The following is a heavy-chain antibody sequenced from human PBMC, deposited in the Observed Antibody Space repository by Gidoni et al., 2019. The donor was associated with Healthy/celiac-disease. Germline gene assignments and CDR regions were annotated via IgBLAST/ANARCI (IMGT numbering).Heavy chain of an antibody. D-gene: IGHD3-3*01. J-gene: IGHJ4*02. CDR3: AKDRGASNYDFDLGY. V-gene: IGHV3-30*18. CDR1: GFTFSSYG. Sequence: QVQLVESGGGVVQPGSSLRLSCAASGFTFSSYGMHWVRQAPGKGLEWVAVISYDGSNKYYADSVKGRFTISRDNSKNTLYLQMNSLRAEDTAVYYCAKDRGASNYDFDLGYWGQGTLVTVSS. CDR2: ISYDGSNK.